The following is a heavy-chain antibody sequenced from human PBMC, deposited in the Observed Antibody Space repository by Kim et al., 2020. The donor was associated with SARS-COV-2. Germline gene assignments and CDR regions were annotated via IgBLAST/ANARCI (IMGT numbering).Heavy chain of an antibody. J-gene: IGHJ4*02. CDR3: TRGLGGYSLNGY. CDR1: GYSLTDYP. D-gene: IGHD2-21*02. V-gene: IGHV7-4-1*02. CDR2: INTNTGRP. Sequence: ASVKVSCKASGYSLTDYPINWVRQAPGQGLKWMRYINTNTGRPTYAPDLAGRVVFSLDTSVTTAYLQISGLKAEDTAMYYCTRGLGGYSLNGYWGQGTLVTVSS.